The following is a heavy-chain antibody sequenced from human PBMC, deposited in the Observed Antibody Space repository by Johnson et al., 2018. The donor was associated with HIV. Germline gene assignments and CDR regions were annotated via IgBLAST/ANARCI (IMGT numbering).Heavy chain of an antibody. CDR2: IYSGGSI. V-gene: IGHV3-66*01. D-gene: IGHD6-6*01. J-gene: IGHJ3*01. CDR1: GFTVSSNY. Sequence: VQLVESGGGLVQPGGSLRLSCAASGFTVSSNYMSWVRQAPGKGLEWVSVIYSGGSIYYADSVKGRFSISRDNAKNSLYLQMNSLRAEDTAVYYCASSSPSDYAFNFWGQGTMVTVSS. CDR3: ASSSPSDYAFNF.